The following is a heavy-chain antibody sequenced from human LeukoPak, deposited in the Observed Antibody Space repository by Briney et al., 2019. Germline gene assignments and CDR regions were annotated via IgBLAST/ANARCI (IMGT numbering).Heavy chain of an antibody. V-gene: IGHV4-59*12. CDR2: IYYSGST. Sequence: SETLSLTCTVSGGSISSYYWSWIRQPPGKGLEWIGYIYYSGSTNYNPSLKSRVTISVDTSKNQFSLKLSSVTAADTAVYYCARDGGMSGSHWGRGILVTVSS. J-gene: IGHJ4*02. CDR3: ARDGGMSGSH. D-gene: IGHD3-16*01. CDR1: GGSISSYY.